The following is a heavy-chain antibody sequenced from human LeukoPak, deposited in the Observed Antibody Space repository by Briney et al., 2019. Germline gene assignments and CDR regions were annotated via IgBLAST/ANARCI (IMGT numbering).Heavy chain of an antibody. V-gene: IGHV3-30-3*01. J-gene: IGHJ4*02. D-gene: IGHD2-21*01. Sequence: PGGSLRLSCAASGFTFSSYAMHWVRQAPGKGLEWVAVISYDGSNKYYADSVKGRFTISRDNSKNTLYLQMNSLRAEDTAVYYCARCGGDCYSEGFDYWGQGTLVTVSS. CDR3: ARCGGDCYSEGFDY. CDR2: ISYDGSNK. CDR1: GFTFSSYA.